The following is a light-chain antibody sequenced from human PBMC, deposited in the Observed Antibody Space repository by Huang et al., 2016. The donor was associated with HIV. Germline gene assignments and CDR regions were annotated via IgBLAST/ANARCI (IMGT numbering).Light chain of an antibody. Sequence: EILLTQFPGTLSLSPGERALLSCRASQSVDTYLAWYQQRPGQPPRLLIYDASSRAIGIPDRFSGSGSGTDFTLTISRLELEDFAVYFCQQSHSSPRTFGQGARLDI. CDR2: DAS. J-gene: IGKJ2*01. CDR3: QQSHSSPRT. V-gene: IGKV3-20*01. CDR1: QSVDTY.